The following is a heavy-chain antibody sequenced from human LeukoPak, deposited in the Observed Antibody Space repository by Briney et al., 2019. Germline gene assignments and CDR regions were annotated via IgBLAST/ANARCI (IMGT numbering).Heavy chain of an antibody. CDR2: IKQDGSEK. D-gene: IGHD2-2*02. CDR3: ARDPSDIVVVPAAIPGGLDTVLYYYYYMDV. V-gene: IGHV3-7*01. J-gene: IGHJ6*03. CDR1: GFTFSSYW. Sequence: PGGSLRLSCAASGFTFSSYWMSWVRQAPGKGLEWVANIKQDGSEKYYVDSVKGRFTISRDNAKNSLYLQMNSLRAEDTAVYYCARDPSDIVVVPAAIPGGLDTVLYYYYYMDVWGKGTTVTVSS.